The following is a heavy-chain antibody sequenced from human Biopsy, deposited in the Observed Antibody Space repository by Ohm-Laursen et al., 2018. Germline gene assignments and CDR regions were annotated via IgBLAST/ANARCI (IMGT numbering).Heavy chain of an antibody. J-gene: IGHJ4*02. Sequence: SETLSLICTVSGDSISSYYWSWIRQPPGKGLEWIGYVSYTGSTDYNPSLKSRVTISVDTSKNHFSLKLTSVTAADTAVYYCARESALAGDFDSWGQGTLVTVSS. V-gene: IGHV4-59*01. CDR1: GDSISSYY. CDR2: VSYTGST. D-gene: IGHD6-19*01. CDR3: ARESALAGDFDS.